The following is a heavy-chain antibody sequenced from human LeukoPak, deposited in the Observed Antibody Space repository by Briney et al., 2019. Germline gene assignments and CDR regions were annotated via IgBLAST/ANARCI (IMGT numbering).Heavy chain of an antibody. CDR3: ARGPEYQLLARAFDI. J-gene: IGHJ3*02. V-gene: IGHV4-61*05. D-gene: IGHD2-2*01. Sequence: PSETLSLTCTVSGGSISSSSYYWGWIRQPPGKGLEWIGYIYYSGSTNYNPSLKSRVTISVDTSKNQFSLKLSSVTAAGTAVYYCARGPEYQLLARAFDIWGQGTMVTVSS. CDR2: IYYSGST. CDR1: GGSISSSSYY.